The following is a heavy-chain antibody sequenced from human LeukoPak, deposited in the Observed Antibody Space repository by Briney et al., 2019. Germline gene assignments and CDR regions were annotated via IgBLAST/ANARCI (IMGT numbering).Heavy chain of an antibody. D-gene: IGHD3-9*01. CDR1: GGSISSGSYY. V-gene: IGHV4-61*02. CDR3: ARGGVDILTGYRLHKLDS. J-gene: IGHJ4*02. Sequence: PSETLSLTCTVSGGSISSGSYYWSWIRQPAGKGLEWIGRIYTSGSTNYNPSLKSRVTISLDTSKNQFFLKLNSVTAADTAVYYCARGGVDILTGYRLHKLDSWGQGTLVTVSS. CDR2: IYTSGST.